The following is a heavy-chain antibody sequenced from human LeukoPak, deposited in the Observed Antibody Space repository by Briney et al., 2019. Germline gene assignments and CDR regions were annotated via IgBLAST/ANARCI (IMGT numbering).Heavy chain of an antibody. J-gene: IGHJ3*02. V-gene: IGHV3-49*03. CDR3: TRDEAVAGGDAFDI. CDR1: GFTFGDYA. D-gene: IGHD6-19*01. Sequence: GGSLRLSCTASGFTFGDYAMSWFRQAPGKGLEWVGFIRSKAYGGTTEYAASVKGRFTISRDDSKSSAYLQMNSLKTEDTAVYYCTRDEAVAGGDAFDIWGQGTMVTVSS. CDR2: IRSKAYGGTT.